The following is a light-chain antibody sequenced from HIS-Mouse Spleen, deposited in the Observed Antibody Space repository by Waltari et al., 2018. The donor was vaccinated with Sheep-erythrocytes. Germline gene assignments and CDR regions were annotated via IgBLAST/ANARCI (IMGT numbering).Light chain of an antibody. V-gene: IGLV2-11*01. Sequence: QSALTQPRSVSGSPGQSVTISCTGTSSDVGGYNYVSRYQQHPGKAPKLMIYDVSKRPYGVPDRFSGSKSGNTASLTISGLQAEDEADYYCCSYAGSYNHVFATGTKVTVL. CDR2: DVS. CDR1: SSDVGGYNY. J-gene: IGLJ1*01. CDR3: CSYAGSYNHV.